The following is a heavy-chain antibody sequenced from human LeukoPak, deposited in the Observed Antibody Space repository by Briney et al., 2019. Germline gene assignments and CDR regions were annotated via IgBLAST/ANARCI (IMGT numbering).Heavy chain of an antibody. CDR3: ARVAAAGRVY. V-gene: IGHV3-48*03. CDR1: GFTFSSYE. CDR2: ISSSGSTI. Sequence: PGGSLRLSCAASGFTFSSYEMNWVRQTPGKGLEWVSYISSSGSTIYYADSVKGRFTISRDNAKNSLYLQMNSLRAEDTAVYYCARVAAAGRVYWGQGTLVTVSS. J-gene: IGHJ4*02. D-gene: IGHD6-13*01.